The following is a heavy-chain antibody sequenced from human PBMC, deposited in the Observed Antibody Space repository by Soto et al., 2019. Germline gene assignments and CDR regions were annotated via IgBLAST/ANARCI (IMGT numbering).Heavy chain of an antibody. V-gene: IGHV1-46*03. D-gene: IGHD2-15*01. J-gene: IGHJ4*02. CDR3: ARERSGGYCSGGSCYALDY. Sequence: QVQLVQSGAEVKKPGASVKVSCKASGYTFTSYYMHWVRQAPGQGLEWMGIINPSGGSTSYAQKFQGRVTMTRETSTSTVYMELSSLRSEDTAVYYCARERSGGYCSGGSCYALDYWGQGTLVTVSS. CDR1: GYTFTSYY. CDR2: INPSGGST.